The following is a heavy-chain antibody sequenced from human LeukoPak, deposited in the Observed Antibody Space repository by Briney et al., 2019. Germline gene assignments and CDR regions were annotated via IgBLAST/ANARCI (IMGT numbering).Heavy chain of an antibody. CDR2: IDTSGST. V-gene: IGHV4-4*07. Sequence: SETLSLTCTISGGSISSYYWSWIRQPAGKGLEWIGRIDTSGSTNYNPSLKSRVTISVDKSKNQFSLKLSSVTAADTAVYYCERAASAMVDLNWFDPWGQGTLVTVSS. J-gene: IGHJ5*02. D-gene: IGHD5-18*01. CDR3: ERAASAMVDLNWFDP. CDR1: GGSISSYY.